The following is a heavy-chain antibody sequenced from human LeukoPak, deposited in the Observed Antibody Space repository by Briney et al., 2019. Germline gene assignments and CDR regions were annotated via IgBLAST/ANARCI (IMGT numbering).Heavy chain of an antibody. J-gene: IGHJ4*02. CDR1: GGPIWCSIYF. D-gene: IGHD3-22*01. Sequence: PSETLSLTCSVWGGPIWCSIYFERWIRQPPGKGLEWIGSIYYSGSTYYNPSLKSRVTISVDTSKNQYSLKLSSVTAADTAVYRSAKYETMIVVVIQYFDHWGQGTLVTVSS. CDR2: IYYSGST. V-gene: IGHV4-39*01. CDR3: AKYETMIVVVIQYFDH.